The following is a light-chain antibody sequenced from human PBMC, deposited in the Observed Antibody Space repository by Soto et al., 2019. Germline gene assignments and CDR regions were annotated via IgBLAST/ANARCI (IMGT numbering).Light chain of an antibody. CDR2: KDT. J-gene: IGLJ3*02. CDR1: ALPKQF. Sequence: SYELTQPPSMSVSPEQTARITCSGAALPKQFAYWYQQKTAQAPLLVIYKDTERPSGIPERFTGSNSGTTVTLTISGVQAEDEADYYCLSPDISGNSWVFGGGTKVTVL. V-gene: IGLV3-25*02. CDR3: LSPDISGNSWV.